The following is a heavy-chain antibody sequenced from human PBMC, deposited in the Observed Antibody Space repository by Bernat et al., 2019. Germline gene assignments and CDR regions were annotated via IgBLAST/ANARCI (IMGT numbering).Heavy chain of an antibody. CDR2: ITTSGSYI. V-gene: IGHV3-11*06. Sequence: QVQLVESGGGLVKPGGSLRLSCAASGFTFSDFYMSWIRQAPGKGLEWVSYITTSGSYINYADSVKGRFTISRDNDKNSLYLQINGLRAEDTAVYYCARDVYRLDYWGQGTLVTVSS. CDR3: ARDVYRLDY. CDR1: GFTFSDFY. J-gene: IGHJ4*02.